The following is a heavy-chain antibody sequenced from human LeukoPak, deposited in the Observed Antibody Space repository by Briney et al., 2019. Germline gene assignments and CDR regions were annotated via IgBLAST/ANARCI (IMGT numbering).Heavy chain of an antibody. CDR2: INPNSGGT. CDR1: GXTFTGYY. CDR3: ARDLRYCSSTSCYGHYYYMDV. D-gene: IGHD2-2*01. J-gene: IGHJ6*03. V-gene: IGHV1-2*02. Sequence: ASXXVSXKASGXTFTGYYMHWVRQAPGQGXEGXGWINPNSGGTNYAQKFQGRVTMTRDTSISTAYMELSRLRSDDTAVYYCARDLRYCSSTSCYGHYYYMDVWGKGTTVTVSS.